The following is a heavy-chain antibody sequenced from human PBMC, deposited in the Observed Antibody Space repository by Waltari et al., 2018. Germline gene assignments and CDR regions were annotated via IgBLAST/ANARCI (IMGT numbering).Heavy chain of an antibody. CDR1: GGSISSSSYY. CDR3: AGGRDIVATPGWFDP. CDR2: IVYSGGT. Sequence: QLQLQESGPGLVKPSETLSLTCTVSGGSISSSSYYWGWIRQPPGKGLEWIGGIVYSGGTVYTASLKSRVVITVDTSKNQFSLKLSSVTAADTAVDYCAGGRDIVATPGWFDPWGQGTLVTVSS. D-gene: IGHD5-12*01. J-gene: IGHJ5*02. V-gene: IGHV4-39*07.